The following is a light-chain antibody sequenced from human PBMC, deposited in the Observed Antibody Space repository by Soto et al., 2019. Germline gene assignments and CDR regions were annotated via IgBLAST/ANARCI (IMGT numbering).Light chain of an antibody. J-gene: IGLJ1*01. CDR3: TSFTSGSTPYV. CDR2: DVT. Sequence: QSVLTQPASVSGSPGQSITISCAGTSSDVGGYNYVSWYQQLPGKAPQLVIYDVTHRPSGVSGRFSGSRSGNTASLTISGLQAEDEADYYCTSFTSGSTPYVLGTGTKVTVL. CDR1: SSDVGGYNY. V-gene: IGLV2-14*03.